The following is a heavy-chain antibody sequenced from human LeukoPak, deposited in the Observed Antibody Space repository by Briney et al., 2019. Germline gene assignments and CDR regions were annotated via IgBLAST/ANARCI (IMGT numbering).Heavy chain of an antibody. Sequence: PGGSLRLSCAASGFTFSSYGMSWVRQAPGKGLEWVSAISGSGGSTYYADSVKGRFTISRDNSKNTLYLQMNSLRAEDTAVYYCAKSWDYGGKGGHFDYWGQGTLVTVSS. CDR3: AKSWDYGGKGGHFDY. D-gene: IGHD4-23*01. J-gene: IGHJ4*02. CDR1: GFTFSSYG. V-gene: IGHV3-23*01. CDR2: ISGSGGST.